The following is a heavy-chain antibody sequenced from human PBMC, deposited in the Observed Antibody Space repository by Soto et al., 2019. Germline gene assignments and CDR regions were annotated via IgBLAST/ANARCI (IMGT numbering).Heavy chain of an antibody. CDR3: ARMDDSFYYYGMDV. CDR2: INPNSGGT. V-gene: IGHV1-2*04. Sequence: GPSVKVSCKASGYTFTGYYMHWVRQAPGQGLEWMGWINPNSGGTNYAQKFQGWVTMTRDTSISTAYMELSRLRSDDTAVYYCARMDDSFYYYGMDVRGQGTTVTVS. CDR1: GYTFTGYY. J-gene: IGHJ6*02.